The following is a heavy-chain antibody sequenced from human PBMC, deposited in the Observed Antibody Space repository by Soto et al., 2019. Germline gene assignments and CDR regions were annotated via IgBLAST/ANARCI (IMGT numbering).Heavy chain of an antibody. CDR3: ASGVVVTLFDY. V-gene: IGHV4-38-2*01. D-gene: IGHD3-22*01. Sequence: SETLSLTCAVSCYSISSGYYWGWIRQPPGKGLEWIGSIYHSGSTYYNPSLKSRVTISVDTSKNHFSLNLSSVTDADTAVYYCASGVVVTLFDYWGQGTRVTVSS. CDR2: IYHSGST. J-gene: IGHJ4*02. CDR1: CYSISSGYY.